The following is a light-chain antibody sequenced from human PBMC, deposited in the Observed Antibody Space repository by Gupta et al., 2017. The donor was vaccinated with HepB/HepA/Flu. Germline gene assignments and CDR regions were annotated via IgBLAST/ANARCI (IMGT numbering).Light chain of an antibody. V-gene: IGKV2-30*02. CDR2: KGS. Sequence: LITRSPLSLPVTRGQSASITCKSSQSLVHTDGYIYLNWFQQRPGQSPRRLIYKGSNRVSGVPDRFSGSGSGTDLTRKISKVEAEDVGGYYCMQGKFWRRFGPGTKVEI. CDR1: QSLVHTDGYIY. J-gene: IGKJ1*01. CDR3: MQGKFWRR.